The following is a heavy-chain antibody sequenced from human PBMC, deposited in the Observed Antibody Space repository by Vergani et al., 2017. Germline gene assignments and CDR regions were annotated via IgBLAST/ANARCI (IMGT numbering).Heavy chain of an antibody. CDR2: INSDGSST. D-gene: IGHD4-23*01. CDR3: ARDRKMTTVVTPTYYYYYYGMDV. CDR1: GFTFSSYW. Sequence: EVQLVESGGGLVQPGGSLRLSCAASGFTFSSYWMHWVRQAPGKGLVWVSRINSDGSSTSYADSVKGRFTISRDNAKNTLYLQMNSLRAEDTAVYYCARDRKMTTVVTPTYYYYYYGMDVWGQGTTVTVSS. J-gene: IGHJ6*02. V-gene: IGHV3-74*01.